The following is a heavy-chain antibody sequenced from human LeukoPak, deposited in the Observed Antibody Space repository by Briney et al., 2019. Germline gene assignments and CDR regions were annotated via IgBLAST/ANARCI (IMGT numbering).Heavy chain of an antibody. V-gene: IGHV3-74*01. CDR1: GFTFSSYW. CDR2: IKGDGSIT. CDR3: TRGDNFDY. D-gene: IGHD3-16*01. Sequence: GGSLRLSCAASGFTFSSYWMHWIRQAPGKGLVWVSRIKGDGSITSYADSVKGRFTISRDNAKNTLYPLMNSLRADDTAVYYCTRGDNFDYWGQGTLVTVSS. J-gene: IGHJ4*02.